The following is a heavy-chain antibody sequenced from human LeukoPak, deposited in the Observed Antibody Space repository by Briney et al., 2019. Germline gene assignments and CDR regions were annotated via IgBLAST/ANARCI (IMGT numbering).Heavy chain of an antibody. D-gene: IGHD4-11*01. Sequence: SETLSLTCAVYGGSFSGYYWSWIRQPPGKGLEWIGEINHSGSTNYNPSLKSRVTISVDTSKNQFPLKLSSVTAADTAVYYCARSASYSNYSYYWGQGTLVTVSS. CDR1: GGSFSGYY. CDR3: ARSASYSNYSYY. J-gene: IGHJ4*02. V-gene: IGHV4-34*01. CDR2: INHSGST.